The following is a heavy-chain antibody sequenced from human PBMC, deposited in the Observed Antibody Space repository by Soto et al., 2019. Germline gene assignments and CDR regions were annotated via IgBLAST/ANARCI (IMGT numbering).Heavy chain of an antibody. CDR3: AREDILGARSFDY. Sequence: VGSLRLSCVASGFTFSSYSVNWVRQAPGKGQEWVTYISSGSKTIYYADSVKGRFTVSRDNAKNSQFLQMNSLRDDDTAVYYCAREDILGARSFDYWGRGTLVTVSS. D-gene: IGHD1-26*01. CDR2: ISSGSKTI. V-gene: IGHV3-48*02. CDR1: GFTFSSYS. J-gene: IGHJ4*02.